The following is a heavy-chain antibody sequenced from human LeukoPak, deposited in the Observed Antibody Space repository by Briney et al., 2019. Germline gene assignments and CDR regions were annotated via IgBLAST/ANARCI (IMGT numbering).Heavy chain of an antibody. CDR1: GFTFSSYG. D-gene: IGHD2-15*01. J-gene: IGHJ3*02. Sequence: GGSLRLSCAASGFTFSSYGMSWVRQAPGKGLEWVSDISGSGGSTYYADSVKGRFTISRDNSKNTLYLQMNSLRTEDTAVYYCAGSYCSGGSCERGNAFDIWSEGTMVTVSS. V-gene: IGHV3-23*01. CDR3: AGSYCSGGSCERGNAFDI. CDR2: ISGSGGST.